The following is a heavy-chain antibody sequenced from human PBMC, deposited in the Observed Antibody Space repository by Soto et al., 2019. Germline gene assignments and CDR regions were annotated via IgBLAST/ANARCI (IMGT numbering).Heavy chain of an antibody. CDR3: AKAAGVDIVATSSFDY. D-gene: IGHD5-12*01. V-gene: IGHV3-23*01. CDR1: GFTFSSYA. Sequence: GGSLRLSCAASGFTFSSYAMSWVRRAPGKGLEWVSAISGSGGSTYYADSVKGRFTISRDNSKNTLYLQMNSLRAEDTAVYYCAKAAGVDIVATSSFDYWGQGTLVTVSS. J-gene: IGHJ4*02. CDR2: ISGSGGST.